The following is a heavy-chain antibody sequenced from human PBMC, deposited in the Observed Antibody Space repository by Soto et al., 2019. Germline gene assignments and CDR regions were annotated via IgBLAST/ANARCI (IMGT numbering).Heavy chain of an antibody. CDR1: EFTFSMYW. CDR3: AREVGRGSGSYYLDY. D-gene: IGHD3-16*01. J-gene: IGHJ4*02. Sequence: EVQLVESGGGLVQPGGSLRLSCAASEFTFSMYWMHWVRQAPGKGLLWVSRINGDGTDTTYADSVKGRFTISRDNAKNTVYLQMNGLRAEDTAVYYCAREVGRGSGSYYLDYWGQETLVTVSS. V-gene: IGHV3-74*03. CDR2: INGDGTDT.